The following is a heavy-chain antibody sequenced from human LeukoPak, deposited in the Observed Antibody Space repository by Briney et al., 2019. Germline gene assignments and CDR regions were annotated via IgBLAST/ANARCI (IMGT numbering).Heavy chain of an antibody. Sequence: SETLSLTCTVSGGSISSSSYYWGWIRQPPGKGLEWIGTIYSSGTTYYNPSLKSRVTISVDTSRSQFSLELSSVTAADTAVYYCPRQKQWLVLGPNYFDYWGQGTLVTVSS. CDR2: IYSSGTT. J-gene: IGHJ4*02. CDR3: PRQKQWLVLGPNYFDY. V-gene: IGHV4-39*01. CDR1: GGSISSSSYY. D-gene: IGHD6-19*01.